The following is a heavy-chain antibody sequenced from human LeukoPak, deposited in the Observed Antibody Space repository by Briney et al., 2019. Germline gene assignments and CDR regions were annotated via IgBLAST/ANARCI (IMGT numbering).Heavy chain of an antibody. CDR3: AREDPQTTVPEGLDV. V-gene: IGHV4-59*12. CDR2: IYYSGST. Sequence: SETLSLTCTVSGGSISSYYWSWIRQPPGKGLEWIGYIYYSGSTNYNPSLKSRVTISVDTSKNQFSLKLSSVTAADTAVYYCAREDPQTTVPEGLDVWGQGTTVTVSS. CDR1: GGSISSYY. D-gene: IGHD4-17*01. J-gene: IGHJ6*02.